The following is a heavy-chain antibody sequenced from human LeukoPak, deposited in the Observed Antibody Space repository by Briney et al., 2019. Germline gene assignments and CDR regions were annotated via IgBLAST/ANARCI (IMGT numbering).Heavy chain of an antibody. CDR2: FDPEDGET. J-gene: IGHJ4*02. CDR1: GYTLTELS. CDR3: ARGGQWLVTGDY. D-gene: IGHD6-19*01. Sequence: ASVKVSCKVSGYTLTELSMHWVRQAPGKGLEWMGGFDPEDGETIYAQKFQGRVTMTRDTSTSTVYMELSSLRSEDTAVYYCARGGQWLVTGDYWGQGTLVTVSS. V-gene: IGHV1-24*01.